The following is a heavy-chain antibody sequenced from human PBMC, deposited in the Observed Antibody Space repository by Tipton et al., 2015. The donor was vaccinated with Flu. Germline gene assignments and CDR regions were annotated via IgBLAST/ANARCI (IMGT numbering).Heavy chain of an antibody. CDR3: AKRYCSSTTCYIPDALAI. D-gene: IGHD2-2*01. V-gene: IGHV3-74*01. Sequence: SLRLSCAASGFSFSSYWMHWVRQAPGKGLVWVSRMNTDGSVRTYADSVKGRFTISRDNSKNTLYLQMNNLRVEDTAVYYCAKRYCSSTTCYIPDALAIWGQGTMVTVSS. CDR1: GFSFSSYW. J-gene: IGHJ3*02. CDR2: MNTDGSVR.